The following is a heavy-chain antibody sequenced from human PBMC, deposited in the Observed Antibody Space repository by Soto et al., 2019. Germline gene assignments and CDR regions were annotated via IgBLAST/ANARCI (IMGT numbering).Heavy chain of an antibody. Sequence: GGSLRLSCAASGFTFSSYAMHWVRQAPGKGLEWVAVISYDGSNKYYADSVKGRFTISRDNSKNTLYLQMNNLRAEDTAVYYCARDGGEQFGRDGYNYFDYWGQGTLVTVSS. CDR3: ARDGGEQFGRDGYNYFDY. D-gene: IGHD3-10*01. V-gene: IGHV3-30-3*01. J-gene: IGHJ4*02. CDR2: ISYDGSNK. CDR1: GFTFSSYA.